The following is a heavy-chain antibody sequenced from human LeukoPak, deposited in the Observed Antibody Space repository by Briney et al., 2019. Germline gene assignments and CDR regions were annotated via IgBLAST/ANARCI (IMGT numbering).Heavy chain of an antibody. CDR3: ARATNYDFWSGYSRNGFDP. J-gene: IGHJ5*02. CDR2: IIPIFGTA. Sequence: SVKVSCKASGGTFSSYAISWVRQAPGQGLEWMGGIIPIFGTANYAQKFQGRVTITADESTSTAYMELSSLRSEDTAVYYCARATNYDFWSGYSRNGFDPWGQGTLVTVSS. CDR1: GGTFSSYA. D-gene: IGHD3-3*01. V-gene: IGHV1-69*13.